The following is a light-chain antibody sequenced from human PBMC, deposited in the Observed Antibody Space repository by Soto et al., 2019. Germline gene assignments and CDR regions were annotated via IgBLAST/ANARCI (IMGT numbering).Light chain of an antibody. J-gene: IGKJ4*01. Sequence: DIQMTQSPSSLSASVGDSVTITCRASQSISNYLHWYQKKLGKAPKLLIYGASSLQSGGPSSFSGCGWRTDFTLIINRLEPEDSATYCCQESMSVPFSFGGGTKLEIK. V-gene: IGKV1-39*01. CDR2: GAS. CDR1: QSISNY. CDR3: QESMSVPFS.